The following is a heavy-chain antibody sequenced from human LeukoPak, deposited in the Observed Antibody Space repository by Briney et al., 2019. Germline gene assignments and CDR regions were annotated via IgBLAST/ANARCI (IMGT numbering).Heavy chain of an antibody. CDR3: ARDISNYYDIAY. D-gene: IGHD3-9*01. Sequence: GGSLRLSCAASGFTLSSCTMNWVRQAPGKGLEWISYISSSGSTTYYADSVRGRFTISRDNAKNSLFLQMNSLRAEDTAVYYCARDISNYYDIAYWGQGTLVTVSS. CDR2: ISSSGSTT. J-gene: IGHJ4*02. CDR1: GFTLSSCT. V-gene: IGHV3-48*04.